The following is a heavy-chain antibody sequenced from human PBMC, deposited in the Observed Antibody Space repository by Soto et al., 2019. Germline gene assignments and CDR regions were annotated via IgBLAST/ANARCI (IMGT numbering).Heavy chain of an antibody. J-gene: IGHJ4*02. D-gene: IGHD3-22*01. CDR1: GDNISCNSAA. CDR3: ARDAAHYYDSSGYYRFPDY. CDR2: TYFRSKWYT. V-gene: IGHV6-1*01. Sequence: PSQTLSLTFAISGDNISCNSAAWNWIRQSPSRGLEWLGRTYFRSKWYTDYADSVRDRVAINPDTSKNQFSLQMNSLRAEDTAVYYCARDAAHYYDSSGYYRFPDYWGQGTLVTVSS.